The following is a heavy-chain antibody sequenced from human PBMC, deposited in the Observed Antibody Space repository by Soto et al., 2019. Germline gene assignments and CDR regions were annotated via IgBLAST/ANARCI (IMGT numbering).Heavy chain of an antibody. CDR1: GGSISGSY. J-gene: IGHJ4*02. CDR2: VYYTGST. CDR3: ARSVAVPGAHIDY. V-gene: IGHV4-59*01. D-gene: IGHD6-19*01. Sequence: SSETLSLTCSVAGGSISGSYWSWIRQSPGKGLEWLGYVYYTGSTNYSPSLRSRVSISVDTSKNEFSLRLSSVTAADTAVYFCARSVAVPGAHIDYWGQGTQVTVSS.